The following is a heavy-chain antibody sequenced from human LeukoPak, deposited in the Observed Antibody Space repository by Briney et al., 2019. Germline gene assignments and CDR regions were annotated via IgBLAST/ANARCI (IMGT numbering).Heavy chain of an antibody. CDR2: IYYSGST. V-gene: IGHV4-39*01. CDR1: GGSISSRSYY. D-gene: IGHD5-24*01. J-gene: IGHJ3*02. Sequence: SETLSLTCTVSGGSISSRSYYWGWIRQPPGKGLESIGSIYYSGSTYYNPSLKSRVTISVDTSKNQFSLKLSSVTAADTAVYYCARPPMATIWGEHDAFDIWGQGTMVTVSS. CDR3: ARPPMATIWGEHDAFDI.